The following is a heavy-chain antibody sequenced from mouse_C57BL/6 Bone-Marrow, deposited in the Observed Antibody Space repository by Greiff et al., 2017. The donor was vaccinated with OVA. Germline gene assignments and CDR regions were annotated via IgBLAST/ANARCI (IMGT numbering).Heavy chain of an antibody. CDR2: IDPENGDT. J-gene: IGHJ4*01. D-gene: IGHD1-1*01. V-gene: IGHV14-4*01. Sequence: VQLKQSGAELVRPGASVKLSCTASGFNIKDDYMHWVKQRPEQGLEWIGWIDPENGDTEYASKFQGKATITADTSSNTAYLQLSSLTSEDTAVYYCTPYYYGSPKGYAMDYWGQGTSVTVSS. CDR3: TPYYYGSPKGYAMDY. CDR1: GFNIKDDY.